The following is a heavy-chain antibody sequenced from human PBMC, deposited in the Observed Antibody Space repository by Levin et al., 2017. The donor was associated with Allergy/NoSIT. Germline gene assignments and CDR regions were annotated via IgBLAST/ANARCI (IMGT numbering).Heavy chain of an antibody. D-gene: IGHD2-2*01. CDR1: GGSISSSSYY. CDR3: ARDGVGYCSSTSCYGAIDY. Sequence: GSLRLSCTVSGGSISSSSYYWGWIRQPPGKGLEWIGSIYYSGSTYYNPSLKSRVTISVDTSKNQFSLKLSSVTAADTAVYYCARDGVGYCSSTSCYGAIDYWGQGTLVTVSS. V-gene: IGHV4-39*02. CDR2: IYYSGST. J-gene: IGHJ4*02.